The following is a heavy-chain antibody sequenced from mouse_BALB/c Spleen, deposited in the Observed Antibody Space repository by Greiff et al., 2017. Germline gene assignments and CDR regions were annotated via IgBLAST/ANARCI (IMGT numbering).Heavy chain of an antibody. Sequence: QVQLKESGPGLVAPSQSLSITCTVSGFSLTSYGVHWVRQPPGKGLEWLGVIWAGGSTNYNSALMSRLSISKDNSKSQVFLKMNSLQTDDTAMYYCARVPIYGSTMDYWGQGTSVTVSS. CDR2: IWAGGST. CDR3: ARVPIYGSTMDY. CDR1: GFSLTSYG. J-gene: IGHJ4*01. D-gene: IGHD1-1*01. V-gene: IGHV2-9*02.